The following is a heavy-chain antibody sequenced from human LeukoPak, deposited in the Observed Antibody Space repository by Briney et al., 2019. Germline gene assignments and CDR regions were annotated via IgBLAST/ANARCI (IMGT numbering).Heavy chain of an antibody. D-gene: IGHD3-22*01. CDR1: GFTFGDYA. CDR2: IKSQAFGGTT. CDR3: TRVRKNKTYYYDSSGYYFEY. J-gene: IGHJ4*02. V-gene: IGHV3-49*04. Sequence: GGSLRLSCTASGFTFGDYAMSWVRQAPGKGLEWVGFIKSQAFGGTTEYAASVRGRFTISRGDSKSIAYLQMNSLETEDTAVYYCTRVRKNKTYYYDSSGYYFEYWGQGALVTVSS.